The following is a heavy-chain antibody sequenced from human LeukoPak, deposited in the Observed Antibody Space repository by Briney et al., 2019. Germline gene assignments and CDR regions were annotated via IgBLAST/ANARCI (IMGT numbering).Heavy chain of an antibody. Sequence: SETLSLTCTVSGGSISSYYWSWIRQPAGKGLEWIGYVDHTGSTNFNPSLNGRVSISRDTTKNLFSLRLRSVTAADTAVYFCARGRVSSSTWYSTYYYYFYMDVWGKGTAVTVSS. CDR3: ARGRVSSSTWYSTYYYYFYMDV. V-gene: IGHV4-59*01. D-gene: IGHD1-1*01. CDR2: VDHTGST. CDR1: GGSISSYY. J-gene: IGHJ6*03.